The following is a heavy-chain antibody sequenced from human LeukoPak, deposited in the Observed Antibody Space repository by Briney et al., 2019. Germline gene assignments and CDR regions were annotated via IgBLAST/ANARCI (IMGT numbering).Heavy chain of an antibody. J-gene: IGHJ6*04. CDR3: ARELWVILRSPFYYYYGMDV. D-gene: IGHD4-17*01. V-gene: IGHV1-69*06. Sequence: GASVKVSCKASGYTFTSYDINWVRQATGQGPEWMGGIIPIFGTANYAQKFQGRVTITADKSTSTAYMELSSLRSEDTAVYYCARELWVILRSPFYYYYGMDVWGKGTTVTVSS. CDR2: IIPIFGTA. CDR1: GYTFTSYD.